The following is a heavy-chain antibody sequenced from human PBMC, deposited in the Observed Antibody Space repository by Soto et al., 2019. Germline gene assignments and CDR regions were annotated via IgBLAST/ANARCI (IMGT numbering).Heavy chain of an antibody. CDR2: ISYDGSNK. V-gene: IGHV3-30*18. D-gene: IGHD4-17*01. CDR3: AKSHQPWYGDYGDYYYGMDV. CDR1: GFTFSSYG. Sequence: GGSLRLSCAASGFTFSSYGMHWVRQAPGKGLEWVAVISYDGSNKYYADSVKGRFTISRDNSKNTLYLQMNSLRAEDTAVYYCAKSHQPWYGDYGDYYYGMDVWGQGTTVTVSS. J-gene: IGHJ6*02.